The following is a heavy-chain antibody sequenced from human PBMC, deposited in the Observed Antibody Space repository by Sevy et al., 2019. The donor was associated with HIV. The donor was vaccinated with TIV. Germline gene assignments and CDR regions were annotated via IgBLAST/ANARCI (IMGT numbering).Heavy chain of an antibody. CDR2: ISGSGGNT. J-gene: IGHJ4*02. CDR3: AKDGLWLSVAY. CDR1: GFTFSSYA. D-gene: IGHD5-18*01. Sequence: GGSLRLSYAASGFTFSSYAMTWVRQAPGKGLEWVSSISGSGGNTYYADSVKGRFTISRDSSKNTVSLQMNSLRAEDTAVYYCAKDGLWLSVAYWGQGTLVTVSS. V-gene: IGHV3-23*01.